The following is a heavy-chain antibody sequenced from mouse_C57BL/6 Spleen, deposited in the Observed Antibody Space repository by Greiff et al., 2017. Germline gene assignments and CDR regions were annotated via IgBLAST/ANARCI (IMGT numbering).Heavy chain of an antibody. V-gene: IGHV1-50*01. CDR3: ARYDLGWFAY. J-gene: IGHJ3*01. CDR1: GYTFTSYW. D-gene: IGHD2-4*01. Sequence: QVQLQQPGAELVKPGASVKLSCKASGYTFTSYWMQWVKQRPGQGLEWIGEIDPSDSYTNYNQKFKGKATLTVDTSSSTAYMQLSSLTSEDSAVYYCARYDLGWFAYWGQGTLVTVSA. CDR2: IDPSDSYT.